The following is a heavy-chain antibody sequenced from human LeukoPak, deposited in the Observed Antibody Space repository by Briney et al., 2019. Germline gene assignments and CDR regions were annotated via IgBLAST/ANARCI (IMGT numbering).Heavy chain of an antibody. CDR3: ARGLHPNTGYYDVGF. D-gene: IGHD5-12*01. CDR1: GFIFSNYW. J-gene: IGHJ4*02. V-gene: IGHV3-7*05. Sequence: PGGSLRLSCAASGFIFSNYWMSWVRQAPGKGLEWVANIKQDGSEKYYVESVKGRFTISRGNAKNSLYLQMNSLRAEDTAVYFCARGLHPNTGYYDVGFWGQGTLVTVSS. CDR2: IKQDGSEK.